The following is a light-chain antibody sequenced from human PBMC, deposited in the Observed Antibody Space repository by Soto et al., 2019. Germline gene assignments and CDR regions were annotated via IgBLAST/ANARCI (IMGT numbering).Light chain of an antibody. CDR1: QSVSSY. Sequence: EIVLTQSPATLSLSPGERATLSCRASQSVSSYLAWYQQKPGQAPRLLIYGASTRATGIPARFSGSGSGTEFTLIISSLKSEDSAVYYCQQYNSWLWTFGQGTKVDIK. V-gene: IGKV3-15*01. CDR3: QQYNSWLWT. J-gene: IGKJ1*01. CDR2: GAS.